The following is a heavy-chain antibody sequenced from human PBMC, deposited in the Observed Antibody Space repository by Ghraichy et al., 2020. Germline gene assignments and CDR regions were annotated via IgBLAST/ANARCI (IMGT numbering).Heavy chain of an antibody. CDR2: IYYSGST. D-gene: IGHD3-3*01. CDR3: ARGLPLEWPLPHAFDI. J-gene: IGHJ3*02. Sequence: SETLSLTCTVSGGSISSYYWSWIRQPPGKGLEWIGYIYYSGSTNYNPSLKSRVTISVDTSKNQFSLKLSSVTAADTAVYYCARGLPLEWPLPHAFDIWGQGTMVTVSS. CDR1: GGSISSYY. V-gene: IGHV4-59*01.